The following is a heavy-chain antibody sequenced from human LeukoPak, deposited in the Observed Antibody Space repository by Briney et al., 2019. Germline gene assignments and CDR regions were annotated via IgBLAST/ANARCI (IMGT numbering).Heavy chain of an antibody. D-gene: IGHD6-19*01. CDR1: GFTFSNYG. Sequence: GRSLRLSCAASGFTFSNYGMHWVRQAPGKGLEWVAVIWYDGSNKYYADSVKGRFTISRDNSKNTLYLQMNSLRVEDTAVYYCARGGGAVAGTLIWGQGTLVTVSS. CDR2: IWYDGSNK. J-gene: IGHJ4*02. CDR3: ARGGGAVAGTLI. V-gene: IGHV3-33*01.